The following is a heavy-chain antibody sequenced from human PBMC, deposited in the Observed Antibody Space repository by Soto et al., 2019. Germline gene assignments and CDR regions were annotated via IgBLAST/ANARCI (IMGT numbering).Heavy chain of an antibody. V-gene: IGHV4-59*08. D-gene: IGHD6-6*01. CDR3: ARIEYSSPSVGP. CDR2: IYYSGST. Sequence: PSETLSLTCTVSGGSISSYYWSWIRQPPGKGLEWIGYIYYSGSTNYNPSLKSRVTISVDTSKNQFSLKLSSVTAADTAVYYCARIEYSSPSVGPWGQGTLVTVSS. CDR1: GGSISSYY. J-gene: IGHJ5*02.